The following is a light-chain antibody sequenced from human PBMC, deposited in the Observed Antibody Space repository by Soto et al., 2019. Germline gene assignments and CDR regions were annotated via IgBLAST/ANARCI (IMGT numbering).Light chain of an antibody. J-gene: IGLJ2*01. CDR3: CSYAAIYTYVV. Sequence: QSVLTQPPSVSGAPGQRVTISCTGSSSNIGAGYDVHWYQQLPGTAPKLLIYGNSNRPSGVPDRFSGSKSGNTASLTISGLQAEDEGDYYCCSYAAIYTYVVFGGGTKLTVL. V-gene: IGLV1-40*01. CDR2: GNS. CDR1: SSNIGAGYD.